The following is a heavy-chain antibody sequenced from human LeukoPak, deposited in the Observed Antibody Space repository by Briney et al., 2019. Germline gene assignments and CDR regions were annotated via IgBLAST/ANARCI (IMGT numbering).Heavy chain of an antibody. V-gene: IGHV3-7*03. J-gene: IGHJ5*02. CDR2: IKYDGREK. CDR1: GFSFSSYW. Sequence: GGSLRLSCAASGFSFSSYWMSWVRQAPGKGLEWVANIKYDGREKYYVDSVKGRFTISRDNARNSLYLQMNSLRAEDTAFYYCGREPARKRWFDLWGQGTLVSVSS. CDR3: GREPARKRWFDL. D-gene: IGHD6-6*01.